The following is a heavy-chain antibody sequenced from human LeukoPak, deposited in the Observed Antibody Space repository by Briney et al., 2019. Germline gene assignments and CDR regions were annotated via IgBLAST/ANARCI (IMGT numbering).Heavy chain of an antibody. CDR3: AKEKIGRIAAAGTAPLDY. D-gene: IGHD6-13*01. V-gene: IGHV3-30*18. Sequence: GGSLRLSCAASGFTFSSYGMHWVRQAPGKGLEWVAVISYDGSNKYYADSAKGRFTISRDNSKNTLYLQMNSLRAEDTAVYYCAKEKIGRIAAAGTAPLDYWGQGTLVTVSS. CDR2: ISYDGSNK. CDR1: GFTFSSYG. J-gene: IGHJ4*02.